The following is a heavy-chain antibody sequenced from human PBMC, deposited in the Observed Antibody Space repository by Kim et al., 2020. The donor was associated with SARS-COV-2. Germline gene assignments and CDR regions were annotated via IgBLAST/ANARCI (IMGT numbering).Heavy chain of an antibody. Sequence: ASVKVSCKASGYTFTSYYMHWVRQAPGQGLEWMGIINPSGGSTSYAQKFQGRVTMTRDTSTSTVYMELSSLRSEDTAVYYCARGGGVSGWHVGTSFDYWGQGTLVTVSS. J-gene: IGHJ4*02. CDR1: GYTFTSYY. CDR2: INPSGGST. CDR3: ARGGGVSGWHVGTSFDY. D-gene: IGHD6-19*01. V-gene: IGHV1-46*01.